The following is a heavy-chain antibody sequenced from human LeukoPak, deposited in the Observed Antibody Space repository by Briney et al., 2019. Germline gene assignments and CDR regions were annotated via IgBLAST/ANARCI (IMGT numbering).Heavy chain of an antibody. Sequence: GASVTVSCKASGYTFTSYDINWVRQATGQGLEWMGWMNPNSGNTGYAQKFQGRVTMTRNTSISTAYMELSSLRSEVTGVYYCASEVRTYDYYYYMDVWGKGTTVTVSS. V-gene: IGHV1-8*01. CDR1: GYTFTSYD. CDR3: ASEVRTYDYYYYMDV. J-gene: IGHJ6*03. D-gene: IGHD3-16*01. CDR2: MNPNSGNT.